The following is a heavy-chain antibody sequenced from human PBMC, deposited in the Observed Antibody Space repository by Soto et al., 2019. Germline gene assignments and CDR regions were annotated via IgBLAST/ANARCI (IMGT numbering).Heavy chain of an antibody. CDR3: ARDVGYSSGFGY. V-gene: IGHV4-59*01. D-gene: IGHD6-19*01. CDR2: IYYSGST. CDR1: GGSISSYY. Sequence: GSLRLSCTVSGGSISSYYWSWIRQPPGKGLEWIGYIYYSGSTNYNPSLKSRVTISVDTSKNQFSLKLSSVTAADTAVYYCARDVGYSSGFGYWGQGTLVTVSS. J-gene: IGHJ4*02.